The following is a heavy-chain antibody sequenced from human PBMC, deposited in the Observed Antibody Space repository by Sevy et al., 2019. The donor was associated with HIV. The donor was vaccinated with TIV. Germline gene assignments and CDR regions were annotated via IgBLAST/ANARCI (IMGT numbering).Heavy chain of an antibody. J-gene: IGHJ3*02. V-gene: IGHV1-69*06. CDR2: IIPIFGTA. D-gene: IGHD5-18*01. Sequence: ASVKVSCKASGGTFSSYAISWVRQAPGQGLEWMGGIIPIFGTANYAQKFQGRVTITADKSTSTAYMELSSLRSEDTAVYYCARGRVATALDAFDIWGQGTMVTVSS. CDR3: ARGRVATALDAFDI. CDR1: GGTFSSYA.